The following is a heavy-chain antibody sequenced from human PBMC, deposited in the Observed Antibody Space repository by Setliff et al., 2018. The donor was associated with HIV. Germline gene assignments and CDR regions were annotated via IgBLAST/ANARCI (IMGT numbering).Heavy chain of an antibody. CDR1: GGSLSDYY. D-gene: IGHD1-1*01. Sequence: ASETLSLTCTVSGGSLSDYYWSWIRQAPGKGLEWIGYVYYNGNINYNPSLRSRVTISVDTSKNQFSLTLTSVTATDTAVYYCAREAHSAWNRGAVATLYFDSWGQGTPVTVSS. CDR2: VYYNGNI. V-gene: IGHV4-59*01. CDR3: AREAHSAWNRGAVATLYFDS. J-gene: IGHJ4*02.